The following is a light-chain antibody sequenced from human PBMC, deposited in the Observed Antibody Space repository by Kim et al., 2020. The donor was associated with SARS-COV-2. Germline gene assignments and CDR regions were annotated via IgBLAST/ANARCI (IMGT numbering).Light chain of an antibody. CDR2: FDS. J-gene: IGLJ3*02. CDR1: NIGSYS. CDR3: QLWDTSGAYGV. V-gene: IGLV3-21*04. Sequence: AQGRTAGMTCGGNNIGSYSVHWYQQKPGHAPVPVISFDSDRPSGIPERFSGSNSRNTATLTISRVEVEDEADYYCQLWDTSGAYGVFGGGTQLTVL.